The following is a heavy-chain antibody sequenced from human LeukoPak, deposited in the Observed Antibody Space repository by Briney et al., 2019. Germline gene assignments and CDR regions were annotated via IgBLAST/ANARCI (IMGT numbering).Heavy chain of an antibody. J-gene: IGHJ6*02. D-gene: IGHD3-10*01. CDR1: GGSFSGYY. CDR2: INHSGST. V-gene: IGHV4-34*01. CDR3: ARGGNVVLLWFGEEDYYGMDV. Sequence: PSETLSLTCAVYGGSFSGYYWSWIRQPPGKGLEWIGEINHSGSTNYNPSLKSRVTISVDTSKNQFSLKLSSVTAADTAMYYCARGGNVVLLWFGEEDYYGMDVWGQGTTVTVSS.